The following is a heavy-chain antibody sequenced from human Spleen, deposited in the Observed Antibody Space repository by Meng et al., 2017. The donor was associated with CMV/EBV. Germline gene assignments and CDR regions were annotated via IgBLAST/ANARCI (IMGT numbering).Heavy chain of an antibody. J-gene: IGHJ4*02. CDR1: GFTFSSYA. Sequence: GESLKISCAASGFTFSSYAMSWVRQAPGKGLEWVSGISGSGGSTYYADSVKGRFTISRDNAKNSLYLQMNNLRAEDTALYYCAKDGGYFYGSLPFDYWGQGTLVTVSS. CDR2: ISGSGGST. D-gene: IGHD3-22*01. CDR3: AKDGGYFYGSLPFDY. V-gene: IGHV3-23*01.